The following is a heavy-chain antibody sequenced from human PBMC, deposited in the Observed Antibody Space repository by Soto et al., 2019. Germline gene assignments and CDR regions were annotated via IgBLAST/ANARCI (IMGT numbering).Heavy chain of an antibody. CDR2: IVDTGGRT. CDR3: TTVPAASSYYNTDV. D-gene: IGHD2-2*01. J-gene: IGHJ6*02. V-gene: IGHV3-23*01. Sequence: GGSLGLSCTAAGIAFSSYAKYWVRPAPQEGLELVSGIVDTGGRTFYADSVKGRITISRDNAKITLYLEMNILRSEETANYYCTTVPAASSYYNTDVWGQGTTVTVSS. CDR1: GIAFSSYA.